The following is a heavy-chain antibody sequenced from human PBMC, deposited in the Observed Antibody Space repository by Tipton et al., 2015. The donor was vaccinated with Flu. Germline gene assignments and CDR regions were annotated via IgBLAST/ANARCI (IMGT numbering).Heavy chain of an antibody. CDR1: GFTFSGSA. CDR2: IRSKANSYAT. CDR3: TRRIAVAGNFAY. D-gene: IGHD6-19*01. V-gene: IGHV3-73*01. Sequence: SLRLSCAASGFTFSGSAMHWVRQASGKGLEWVGRIRSKANSYATAYAASVKGRFTISRDDSKNTAYLQMNSLKTEDTAVYYCTRRIAVAGNFAYWGQGTLVTVSS. J-gene: IGHJ4*02.